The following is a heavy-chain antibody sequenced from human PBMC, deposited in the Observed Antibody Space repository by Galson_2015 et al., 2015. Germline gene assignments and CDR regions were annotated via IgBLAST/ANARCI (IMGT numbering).Heavy chain of an antibody. J-gene: IGHJ4*02. CDR2: IRSKAYGGTT. V-gene: IGHV3-49*04. D-gene: IGHD3-22*01. Sequence: SLRLSCAASGFTFGDYAMSWVRQAPGKGLEWVGFIRSKAYGGTTEYAASVKGRFTISRDDSKSIAYLQMNSLKTEDTAVYYCTRDRDYYDSSGYYPAFDYWGQGTLVTVSS. CDR1: GFTFGDYA. CDR3: TRDRDYYDSSGYYPAFDY.